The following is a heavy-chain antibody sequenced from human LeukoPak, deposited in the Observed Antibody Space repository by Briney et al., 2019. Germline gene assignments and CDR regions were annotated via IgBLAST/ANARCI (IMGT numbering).Heavy chain of an antibody. D-gene: IGHD3-22*01. Sequence: PGGSLRLSCAASGFTVSSNYMIWVRQAPGKGLEWVSVIYSGGSTYYADSVKGRFTISRDNSNNTLYLQINSLRAEDTAVYYCAREDYYDSSGYYYEDWGQGTLVTVSS. V-gene: IGHV3-53*01. J-gene: IGHJ4*02. CDR3: AREDYYDSSGYYYED. CDR2: IYSGGST. CDR1: GFTVSSNY.